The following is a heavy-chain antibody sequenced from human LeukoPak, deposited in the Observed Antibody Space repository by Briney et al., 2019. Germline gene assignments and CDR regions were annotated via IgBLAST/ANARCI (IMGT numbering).Heavy chain of an antibody. V-gene: IGHV4-34*01. CDR3: ARAPGSGYYFSRYNWFDP. CDR1: GGSFSGYY. D-gene: IGHD3-22*01. J-gene: IGHJ5*02. Sequence: SEALSLTCAVYGGSFSGYYWSWIRQPPGKGLEWIGEINHSGSTNYNPSLKSRVTISVDTSKNQFSLKLSSVTAADTAVYYCARAPGSGYYFSRYNWFDPWGQGTLVTVSS. CDR2: INHSGST.